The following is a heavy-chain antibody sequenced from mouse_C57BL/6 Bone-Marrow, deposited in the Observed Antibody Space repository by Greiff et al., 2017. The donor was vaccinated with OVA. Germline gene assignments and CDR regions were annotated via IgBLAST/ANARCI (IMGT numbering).Heavy chain of an antibody. CDR1: GFTFSDYY. Sequence: EVMLVESGGGLVQPGGSLKLSCAASGFTFSDYYMYWVRQTPEKRLEWVAYISNGGGSTYYPDTVKGRFTISRDNAKNTLYLQMSRLKSEDTAMYYCAGHDSVTSVVEDYAMDYWGQGTSVTVSS. CDR2: ISNGGGST. CDR3: AGHDSVTSVVEDYAMDY. D-gene: IGHD1-1*01. V-gene: IGHV5-12*01. J-gene: IGHJ4*01.